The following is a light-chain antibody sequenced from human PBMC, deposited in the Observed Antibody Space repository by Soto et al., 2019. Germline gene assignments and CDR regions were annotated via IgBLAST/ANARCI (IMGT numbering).Light chain of an antibody. CDR2: GAS. CDR1: QSVHTF. J-gene: IGKJ5*01. CDR3: QQRSNWPPIT. Sequence: EVVLTQSPATLSSSPGDRAALSSKASQSVHTFLAWYQQKPGQAPRLLIYGASNRAAGIPDRFSGSGSGTDFTLTISSLEPEDFAVYYCQQRSNWPPITFGQGTRLDVK. V-gene: IGKV3-11*01.